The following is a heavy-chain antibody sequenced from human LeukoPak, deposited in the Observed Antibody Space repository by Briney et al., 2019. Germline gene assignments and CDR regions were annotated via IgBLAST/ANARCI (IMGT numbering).Heavy chain of an antibody. CDR2: IIPIFGTA. CDR1: GGTFSSYA. Sequence: SVKVSCKASGGTFSSYAISWVRQAPGEGLEWMGGIIPIFGTANYAQKFQGRVTINTDESTSTAYMELSSLRSEDTAVYYCAREDGYNGLYYFDYWGQGTLVTVSS. J-gene: IGHJ4*02. CDR3: AREDGYNGLYYFDY. D-gene: IGHD5-24*01. V-gene: IGHV1-69*05.